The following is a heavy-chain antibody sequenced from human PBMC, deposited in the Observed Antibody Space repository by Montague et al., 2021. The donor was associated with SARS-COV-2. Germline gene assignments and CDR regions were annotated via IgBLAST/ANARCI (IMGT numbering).Heavy chain of an antibody. D-gene: IGHD3-3*01. CDR3: ASHVPDFWSGVDY. Sequence: SETLSLTCTVSGGSIRSYYWSWIRQPPGKGLEWIGYIYYSGSTNYNPSLKSRVTISVDTFKNQFSLKLSSVTAADTAVYYCASHVPDFWSGVDYWGQGTLVTVSS. V-gene: IGHV4-59*01. CDR1: GGSIRSYY. CDR2: IYYSGST. J-gene: IGHJ4*02.